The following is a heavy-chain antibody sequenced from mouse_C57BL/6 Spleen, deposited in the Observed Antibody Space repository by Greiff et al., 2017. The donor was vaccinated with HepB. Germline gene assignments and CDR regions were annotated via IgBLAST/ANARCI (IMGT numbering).Heavy chain of an antibody. Sequence: EVKLVESGGDLVKPGGSLKLSCAASGFTFSSYGMSWVRQTPDKRLEWVATISSGGSYTYYPDSVKGRFTISRDNAKNTLYLQMSSLKSEDTAMYIWARHGTSGGGREYYAMDYWGQGTSVTVSS. CDR1: GFTFSSYG. D-gene: IGHD2-14*01. CDR3: ARHGTSGGGREYYAMDY. V-gene: IGHV5-6*01. J-gene: IGHJ4*01. CDR2: ISSGGSYT.